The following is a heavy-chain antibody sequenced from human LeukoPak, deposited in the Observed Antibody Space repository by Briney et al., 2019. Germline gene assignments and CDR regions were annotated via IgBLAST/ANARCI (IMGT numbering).Heavy chain of an antibody. CDR1: GYTFTSSG. J-gene: IGHJ6*01. D-gene: IGHD3-3*01. CDR2: MSAYNGNT. Sequence: AFVKLSCKPSGYTFTSSGISWVRQAPGQGLEWMGWMSAYNGNTNYAQKLQGRVTMTTDTSTSTAYMELRTVRSDDTAVYYCAREYGIGFMDDWGQGTIVTVSS. V-gene: IGHV1-18*01. CDR3: AREYGIGFMDD.